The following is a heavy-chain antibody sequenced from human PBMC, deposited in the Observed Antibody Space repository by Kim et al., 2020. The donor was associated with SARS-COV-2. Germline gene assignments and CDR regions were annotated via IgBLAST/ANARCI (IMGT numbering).Heavy chain of an antibody. J-gene: IGHJ4*02. CDR1: GFTFSSYA. D-gene: IGHD2-2*01. CDR3: AKQVGWVSEGYCSSTSCYGDYYFYY. CDR2: ISGSGGST. Sequence: GGSLRLSCAASGFTFSSYAMSWVRQAPGKGLEWVSAISGSGGSTYYADSVKGRFTISRDNSKNTLYLQMNSLRAEDTAVYYCAKQVGWVSEGYCSSTSCYGDYYFYYWGQGPLVTVSS. V-gene: IGHV3-23*01.